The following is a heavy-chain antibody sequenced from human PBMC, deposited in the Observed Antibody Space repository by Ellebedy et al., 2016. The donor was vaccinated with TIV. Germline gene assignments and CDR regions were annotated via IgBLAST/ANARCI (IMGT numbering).Heavy chain of an antibody. J-gene: IGHJ4*02. V-gene: IGHV3-7*01. D-gene: IGHD6-13*01. CDR3: ARGSSWYVAFDY. Sequence: DSVKGRFTISRDNAKNSLYLQMDSLRAEDTAVYYCARGSSWYVAFDYWGQGTLVTVSS.